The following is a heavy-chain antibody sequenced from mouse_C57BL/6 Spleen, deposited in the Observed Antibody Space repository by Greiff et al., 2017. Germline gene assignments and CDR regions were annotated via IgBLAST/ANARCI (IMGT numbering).Heavy chain of an antibody. D-gene: IGHD3-3*01. V-gene: IGHV5-4*01. CDR1: GFTFSSYA. Sequence: EVTLVESGGGLVKPGGSLKLSCAASGFTFSSYAMSWVRQTPEKRLEWVATISDGGSYTYYPDNVKGRFTISRDNAKNNLYLQMSHLKSEDTAMYYCAREGGRYFDVWGTGTTVTVSS. CDR2: ISDGGSYT. J-gene: IGHJ1*03. CDR3: AREGGRYFDV.